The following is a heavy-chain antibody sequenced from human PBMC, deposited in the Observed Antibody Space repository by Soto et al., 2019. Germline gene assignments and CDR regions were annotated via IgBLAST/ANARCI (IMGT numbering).Heavy chain of an antibody. V-gene: IGHV4-4*02. Sequence: QVLLQESGPGLVQPSGTLSLSCAVSGGPISSGYFWGWVRQPPGKGLEWLGDISHSGTVNYNPSLKSRVTISMDKSKSQFSPQLNSVTAADTAVYYCARSFGWYAIDYWGQGILVIVSS. CDR2: ISHSGTV. J-gene: IGHJ4*02. CDR1: GGPISSGYF. CDR3: ARSFGWYAIDY. D-gene: IGHD6-19*01.